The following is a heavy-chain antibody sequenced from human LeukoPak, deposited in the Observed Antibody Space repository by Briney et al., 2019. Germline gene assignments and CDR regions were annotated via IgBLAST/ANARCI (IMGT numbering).Heavy chain of an antibody. CDR1: GGSISSYY. V-gene: IGHV4-59*01. CDR2: IYYSGST. CDR3: ARDRGTWNDDGFDY. D-gene: IGHD1-1*01. J-gene: IGHJ4*02. Sequence: SETLSLTCTVSGGSISSYYWSWIRQPPGKGLEWIGYIYYSGSTNYNPSLKSRVTISVDTSKNQFSLKLSSVTAADTAVYYCARDRGTWNDDGFDYWGQGTLVTVSS.